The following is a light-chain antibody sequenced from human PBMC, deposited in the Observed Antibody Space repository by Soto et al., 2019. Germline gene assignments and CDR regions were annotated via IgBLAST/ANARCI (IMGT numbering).Light chain of an antibody. CDR3: QQYNSYSRT. CDR1: QSISSW. V-gene: IGKV1-5*03. J-gene: IGKJ1*01. Sequence: DIQMTQSPSTLSASVGDRVTITCRASQSISSWLAWYQQKPGKAPKLLIYKASSLESGVPSRFSGSGSGTEFTLTIISLQPDDFATYYCQQYNSYSRTFGQGTKGEIK. CDR2: KAS.